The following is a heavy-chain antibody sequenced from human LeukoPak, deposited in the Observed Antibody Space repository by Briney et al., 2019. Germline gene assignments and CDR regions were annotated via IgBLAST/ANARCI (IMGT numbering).Heavy chain of an antibody. Sequence: GGSLRLSCAASGFTFSGYAMSWVRQAPGKGLEWVSAINTGGDGTFYADSVKGRFTISRDNSRNRLYLQMNTLTVEDTAIYYSARRLLTGGVTDFFDFWGQGALVTVSS. V-gene: IGHV3-23*01. CDR3: ARRLLTGGVTDFFDF. CDR1: GFTFSGYA. CDR2: INTGGDGT. D-gene: IGHD2-21*02. J-gene: IGHJ4*02.